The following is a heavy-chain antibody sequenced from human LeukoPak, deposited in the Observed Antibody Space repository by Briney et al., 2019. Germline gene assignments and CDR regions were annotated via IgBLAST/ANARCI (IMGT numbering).Heavy chain of an antibody. V-gene: IGHV3-7*01. CDR3: ARSLYCSSTSCYTGTYNWFDP. CDR1: GVSFSSYC. CDR2: IKQEGSEK. Sequence: RGSLRLSCADSGVSFSSYCMSSVRHAQGKGLEWVANIKQEGSEKYYVDSVKGRFTISRDNAKNSLYLQMNGLRAEDTAVYYCARSLYCSSTSCYTGTYNWFDPWGQGTLVTVSS. D-gene: IGHD2-2*02. J-gene: IGHJ5*02.